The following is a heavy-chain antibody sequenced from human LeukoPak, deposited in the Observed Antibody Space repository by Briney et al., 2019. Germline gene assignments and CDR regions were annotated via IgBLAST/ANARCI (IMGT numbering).Heavy chain of an antibody. CDR3: ARGATPYDYGGNSVY. J-gene: IGHJ4*02. Sequence: GGSLRLSCAASGFPFSTYAMTWVRQAPGKGLEWVSGITGSDSSTYYADSVRGRFTISRDNSKNTVFLQMSSLRADDTAIYYCARGATPYDYGGNSVYWGQGTLVTVSS. CDR2: ITGSDSST. CDR1: GFPFSTYA. V-gene: IGHV3-23*01. D-gene: IGHD4-17*01.